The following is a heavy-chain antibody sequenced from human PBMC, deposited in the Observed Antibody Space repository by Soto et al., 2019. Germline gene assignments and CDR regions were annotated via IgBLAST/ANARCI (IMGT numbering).Heavy chain of an antibody. CDR2: IYYSGST. D-gene: IGHD3-3*01. CDR3: ASPYLLYDFWSGFLV. CDR1: GGSISSYY. V-gene: IGHV4-59*01. Sequence: SKTLSLTCTVSGGSISSYYWSWIRQPPGKGLEWIGYIYYSGSTNYNPSLKSRVTISVDTSKNQFSLKLSSVTAADTAVYYCASPYLLYDFWSGFLVWGQGTTVTVSS. J-gene: IGHJ6*02.